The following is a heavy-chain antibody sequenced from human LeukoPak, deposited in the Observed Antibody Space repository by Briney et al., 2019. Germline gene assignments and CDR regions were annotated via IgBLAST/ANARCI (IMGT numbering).Heavy chain of an antibody. V-gene: IGHV1-69*13. D-gene: IGHD6-13*01. CDR2: IIPLFGKP. J-gene: IGHJ5*02. Sequence: ASVKISCKASGDSFSNHAINWVRQAPGQGFEWMGEIIPLFGKPKYAQKFQGRVTITADESTSTVYMDLKSLRSEDTAFHFCARVRMSAAALSWFDPWGQGTLVTVSS. CDR1: GDSFSNHA. CDR3: ARVRMSAAALSWFDP.